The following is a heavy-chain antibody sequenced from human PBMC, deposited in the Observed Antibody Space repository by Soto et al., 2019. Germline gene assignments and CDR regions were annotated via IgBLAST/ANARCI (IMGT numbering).Heavy chain of an antibody. V-gene: IGHV3-15*01. J-gene: IGHJ3*02. Sequence: EVQLVESGGGLVKPGGSLRLSCAASGFTFSNAWMSWVRQAPGKGLEWVGRIKSKTDGGTTDYAAPVKGRFTISKDDSKNTLYLQMNSLKAEDTAVYYCTKRSGYSSGWYAFDIWGQGTMVTVSS. CDR2: IKSKTDGGTT. CDR1: GFTFSNAW. CDR3: TKRSGYSSGWYAFDI. D-gene: IGHD6-19*01.